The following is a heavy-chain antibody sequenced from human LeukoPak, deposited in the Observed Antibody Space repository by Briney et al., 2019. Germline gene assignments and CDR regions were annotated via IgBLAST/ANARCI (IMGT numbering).Heavy chain of an antibody. V-gene: IGHV3-53*01. CDR2: IYSGGST. CDR1: GGSISSGGYY. Sequence: ETLSLTCTVSGGSISSGGYYWSWVRQAPGKGLEWVSVIYSGGSTYYADSVKGRFTISRDTSKNTLSLQMNSLRAEDTAVYYCASLSLGHYWGQGTLVTVSS. CDR3: ASLSLGHY. J-gene: IGHJ4*02. D-gene: IGHD6-6*01.